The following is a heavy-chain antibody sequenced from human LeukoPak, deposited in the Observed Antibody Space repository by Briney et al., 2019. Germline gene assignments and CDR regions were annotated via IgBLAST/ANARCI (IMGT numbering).Heavy chain of an antibody. CDR1: GFTFSKFP. D-gene: IGHD6-13*01. CDR2: ISASGDVT. V-gene: IGHV3-23*01. CDR3: AKDLGGAAAGNDAFDI. J-gene: IGHJ3*02. Sequence: GGSLRLSCAASGFTFSKFPMGWVRQAPGRGLEWVSAISASGDVTFYADSLRGRFTISRDNSKNTLYLQMNSLRAEDTAVYYCAKDLGGAAAGNDAFDIWGQGTMVTVSS.